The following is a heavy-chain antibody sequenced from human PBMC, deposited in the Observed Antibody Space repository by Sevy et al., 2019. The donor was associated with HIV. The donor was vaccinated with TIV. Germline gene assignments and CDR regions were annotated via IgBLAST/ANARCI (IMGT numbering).Heavy chain of an antibody. J-gene: IGHJ6*02. CDR1: EYSFRTYW. V-gene: IGHV5-51*01. CDR3: ARHHASYGVTGYYDYSGLDV. CDR2: IYPDDSDT. Sequence: GESLKTSCKGSEYSFRTYWIGWVRQMPGKGLEWMGIIYPDDSDTRCSPSFQGQVTISADKSINTAYLQWNSLRASDSAMYYCARHHASYGVTGYYDYSGLDVWGQGTTVTVSS. D-gene: IGHD4-17*01.